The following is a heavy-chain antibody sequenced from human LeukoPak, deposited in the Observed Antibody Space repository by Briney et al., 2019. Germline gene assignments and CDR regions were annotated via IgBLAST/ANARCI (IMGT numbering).Heavy chain of an antibody. D-gene: IGHD3-9*01. CDR3: ARDQTDGFLTGASYGMDV. Sequence: GGSLRLSCAASGFTFSSYWMSWVRQAPGKGLEWVANIKQDGSEKYYVDSVKGRFTISRVNAKNSLYLQMNSLRAEDTAVYYCARDQTDGFLTGASYGMDVWGQGTTVTVSS. V-gene: IGHV3-7*01. CDR2: IKQDGSEK. J-gene: IGHJ6*02. CDR1: GFTFSSYW.